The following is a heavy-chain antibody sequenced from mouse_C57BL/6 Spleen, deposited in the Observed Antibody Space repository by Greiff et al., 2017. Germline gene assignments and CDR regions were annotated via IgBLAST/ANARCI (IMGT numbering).Heavy chain of an antibody. V-gene: IGHV1-20*01. CDR1: GYSFTGYF. CDR3: ARSPITTVVGKGFDY. J-gene: IGHJ2*01. D-gene: IGHD1-1*01. CDR2: INPYNGDT. Sequence: EVKLMESGPELVKPGDSVKISCKASGYSFTGYFMNWVMQSHGKSLEWIGRINPYNGDTFYNQKFKGKATLTVDKSSSTAHMELRSLTSEDSAVYYCARSPITTVVGKGFDYWGQGTTLTVSS.